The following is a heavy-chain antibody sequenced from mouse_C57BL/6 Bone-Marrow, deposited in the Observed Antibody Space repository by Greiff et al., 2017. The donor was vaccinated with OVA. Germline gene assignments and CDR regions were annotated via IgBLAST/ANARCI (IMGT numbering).Heavy chain of an antibody. J-gene: IGHJ3*01. CDR3: ARDALGFAY. CDR1: GFTFSSYA. V-gene: IGHV5-4*01. CDR2: ISDGGSYT. Sequence: EVKLMESGGGLVKPGGSLKLSCAASGFTFSSYAMSWVRQTPETRLEWVATISDGGSYTYSPDNVKGRFTISRDNAKNNLYLQISHLKSEDTAMYYCARDALGFAYWGQGTLVTVSA.